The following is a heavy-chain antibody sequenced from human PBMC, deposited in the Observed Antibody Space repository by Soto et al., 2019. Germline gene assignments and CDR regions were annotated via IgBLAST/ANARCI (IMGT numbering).Heavy chain of an antibody. CDR2: ISGSGGST. Sequence: EGSLRLSCAVSGFTFSSYAMSWVRQAQGKGLEWVSAISGSGGSTYYADSVKGRFTISRDNAKNSLYLQMNSLRAEDTAVYYCAREGMVLPYYYYYMDIWGKGTTVTVSS. D-gene: IGHD2-8*01. V-gene: IGHV3-23*01. J-gene: IGHJ6*03. CDR3: AREGMVLPYYYYYMDI. CDR1: GFTFSSYA.